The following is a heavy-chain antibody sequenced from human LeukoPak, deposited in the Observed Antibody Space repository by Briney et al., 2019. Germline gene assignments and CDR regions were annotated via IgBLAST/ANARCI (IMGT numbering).Heavy chain of an antibody. CDR3: ARDLSGYSSSAEGY. Sequence: SQTLSLTCAISGDSVSSNSAAWNWIRQSPSRGLEWLGRTYYRSKWYNDYTVYAVSVRSRITINPDTSKNQVSLQLNSVTPEDTAVYYCARDLSGYSSSAEGYWGQGILVTVSS. CDR1: GDSVSSNSAA. J-gene: IGHJ4*02. CDR2: TYYRSKWYN. D-gene: IGHD6-6*01. V-gene: IGHV6-1*01.